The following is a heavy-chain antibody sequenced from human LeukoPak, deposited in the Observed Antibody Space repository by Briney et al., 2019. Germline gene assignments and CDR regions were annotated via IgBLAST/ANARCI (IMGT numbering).Heavy chain of an antibody. Sequence: GASVKVSCKASGYTFTSYAMHWVRQAPGQRLEWMGWINAGNGNTRYSQEFQDRVTITRDTSASTAYMEVSRLRSEDMAVYYCARARYETRIWPKSRYDYYHYMDVWGKGTTVTVSS. D-gene: IGHD3-3*01. CDR1: GYTFTSYA. CDR2: INAGNGNT. CDR3: ARARYETRIWPKSRYDYYHYMDV. J-gene: IGHJ6*03. V-gene: IGHV1-3*03.